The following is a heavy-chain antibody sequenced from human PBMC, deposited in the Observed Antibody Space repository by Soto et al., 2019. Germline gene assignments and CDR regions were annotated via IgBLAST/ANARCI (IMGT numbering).Heavy chain of an antibody. Sequence: QVQLVQSGAEVKKPGASVKVSCKASGYTFTTYGISWVRQAPGQGLEWMGWISAYNGNTNYAQKRQGRVTXXTXTXXSTAYMELRSLRSDDTAVYYCARDGQGSATETYDPWGQGTLVTVSS. CDR3: ARDGQGSATETYDP. CDR2: ISAYNGNT. V-gene: IGHV1-18*01. CDR1: GYTFTTYG. J-gene: IGHJ5*02.